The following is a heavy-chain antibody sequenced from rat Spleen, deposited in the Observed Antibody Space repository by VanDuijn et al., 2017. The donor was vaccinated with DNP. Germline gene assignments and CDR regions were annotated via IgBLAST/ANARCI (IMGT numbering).Heavy chain of an antibody. CDR1: GFSITSNY. CDR2: ISYSGST. Sequence: EVQLQESGPGLVKPSQSLSFTCSVTGFSITSNYWAWIRKLPGNKMEWVGHISYSGSTTYNPSLKSRISITRDTSKNQFFLHLKSVTTEDTATYYCARWSDYFDYWGQGVMVTVSS. CDR3: ARWSDYFDY. J-gene: IGHJ2*01. V-gene: IGHV3-1*01.